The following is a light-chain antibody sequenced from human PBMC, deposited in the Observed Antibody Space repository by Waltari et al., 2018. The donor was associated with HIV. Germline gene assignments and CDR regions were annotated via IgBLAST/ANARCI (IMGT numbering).Light chain of an antibody. V-gene: IGLV2-18*02. Sequence: QSALTQPPSVSGSPGQSVTISCTGTSSDVGSYNFVSWYQQSPGTAPKLMVYEVTYRPSGVPERFSGSKSGNTASLTISGLQAEDEADYYCSSFTSSSTVVFGGGTKLTVL. CDR1: SSDVGSYNF. CDR3: SSFTSSSTVV. CDR2: EVT. J-gene: IGLJ3*02.